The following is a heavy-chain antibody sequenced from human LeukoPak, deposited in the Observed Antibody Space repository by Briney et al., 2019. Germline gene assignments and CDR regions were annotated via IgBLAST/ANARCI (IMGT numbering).Heavy chain of an antibody. V-gene: IGHV1-2*06. J-gene: IGHJ4*02. CDR1: GYTFTGYC. D-gene: IGHD1-26*01. CDR2: TNPNSGGT. CDR3: ARDQSGSYYY. Sequence: GASVKVSCKASGYTFTGYCMHWVRQAPGQGLEWMGRTNPNSGGTNYAQKFQGRVTMTRDTSISTAYMELSRLRSDDTAVYYCARDQSGSYYYWGQGTLVTVSS.